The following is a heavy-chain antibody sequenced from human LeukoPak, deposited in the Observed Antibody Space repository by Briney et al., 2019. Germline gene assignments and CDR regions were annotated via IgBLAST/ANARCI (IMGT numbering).Heavy chain of an antibody. D-gene: IGHD3-10*01. J-gene: IGHJ4*02. Sequence: GGSLRLSCVASGFTFSSYSMNWVRQAPGKGLEWVSSITRSSYIYYADSMKGRFTISRDNAKNSLYLQMNSLGAEDTAVYYCAKSFWWFGEFSPFDYWGQGTLVTVSS. V-gene: IGHV3-21*01. CDR2: ITRSSYI. CDR1: GFTFSSYS. CDR3: AKSFWWFGEFSPFDY.